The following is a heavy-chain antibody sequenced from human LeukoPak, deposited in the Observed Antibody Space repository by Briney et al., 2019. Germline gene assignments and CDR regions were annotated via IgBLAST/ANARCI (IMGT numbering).Heavy chain of an antibody. J-gene: IGHJ3*02. CDR1: GFTFSSYS. D-gene: IGHD2-2*01. V-gene: IGHV3-48*01. CDR3: AAQYQLPSNAFDI. CDR2: TSSSSSTI. Sequence: GGSLRLSCAASGFTFSSYSMNWVRQAPGKGLKWVSYTSSSSSTIYYADSVKGRFTISRDNSKNTLYLQMNSLRADDTAVYYCAAQYQLPSNAFDIWGQGTMVTVSS.